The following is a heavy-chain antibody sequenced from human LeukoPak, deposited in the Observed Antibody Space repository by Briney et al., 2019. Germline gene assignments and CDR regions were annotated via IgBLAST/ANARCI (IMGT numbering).Heavy chain of an antibody. CDR1: GFTFSSYS. CDR2: ISSSSSYI. Sequence: PGGSLRLSXAASGFTFSSYSMIWVRQAPGKGLEWVSSISSSSSYIYYADSVKGRFTISRDNAKNSLYLQMNSLRAEDTAVYYCARERRGSGDWDFDYWGQGTLVTVSS. J-gene: IGHJ4*02. CDR3: ARERRGSGDWDFDY. D-gene: IGHD2-21*02. V-gene: IGHV3-21*01.